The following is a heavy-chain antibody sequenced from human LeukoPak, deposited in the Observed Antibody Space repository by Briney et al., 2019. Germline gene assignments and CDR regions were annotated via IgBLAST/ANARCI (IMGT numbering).Heavy chain of an antibody. CDR2: ISSSSSYI. D-gene: IGHD2-15*01. Sequence: KPGGSLRLSCAASGFTFSDYYMNWVRQAPGKGLEWVSSISSSSSYIYYADSVKGRFTISRDNAKNSLYLQMNSLRAEDTAVYYCARARTGLVVAISDAFDIWGQGTMVTVSS. J-gene: IGHJ3*02. CDR1: GFTFSDYY. CDR3: ARARTGLVVAISDAFDI. V-gene: IGHV3-21*01.